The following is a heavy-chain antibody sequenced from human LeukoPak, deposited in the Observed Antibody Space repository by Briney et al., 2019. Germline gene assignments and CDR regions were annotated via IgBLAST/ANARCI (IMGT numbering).Heavy chain of an antibody. CDR2: ISGSGGST. Sequence: PGGSLRLSCAASGFTFSSYAMSWVRQAPGKGLEWVSAISGSGGSTYYADSVKARFTISRDNSKNTLYLQMNSLRAEDTAVYYCAKDDLGYCSNTSCYAVDYWGQGTLVTVSS. V-gene: IGHV3-23*01. J-gene: IGHJ4*02. D-gene: IGHD2-2*01. CDR1: GFTFSSYA. CDR3: AKDDLGYCSNTSCYAVDY.